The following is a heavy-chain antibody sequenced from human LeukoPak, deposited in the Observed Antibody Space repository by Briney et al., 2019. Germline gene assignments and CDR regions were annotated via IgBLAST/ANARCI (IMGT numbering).Heavy chain of an antibody. CDR2: IAWNSWNT. D-gene: IGHD3-10*01. V-gene: IGHV3-9*01. CDR1: GFTFDNYA. J-gene: IGHJ4*02. CDR3: AKAMNSYGSGSSYNPWGPFDS. Sequence: GGSLRLSCASSGFTFDNYAMHWVRQAPGKGLEGVSGIAWNSWNTGLADSVKGRFTISRDNGETSFSLQMNSLTPEDTAFYFCAKAMNSYGSGSSYNPWGPFDSWGQGTLVTVSS.